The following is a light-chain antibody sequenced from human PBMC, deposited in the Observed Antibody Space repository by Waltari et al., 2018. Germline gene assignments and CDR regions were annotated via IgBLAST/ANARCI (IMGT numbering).Light chain of an antibody. Sequence: QSALTQPRPVSGSPGQSVTISCTGTSSDVGGYDPVSWYQQHPGKAPKLMIYDVNKRPSGVPDRLSGSKSGNTAFLTISGLQGEDEADYYCCSFAGSPPYVFGTGTKVTVL. CDR1: SSDVGGYDP. CDR3: CSFAGSPPYV. V-gene: IGLV2-11*01. J-gene: IGLJ1*01. CDR2: DVN.